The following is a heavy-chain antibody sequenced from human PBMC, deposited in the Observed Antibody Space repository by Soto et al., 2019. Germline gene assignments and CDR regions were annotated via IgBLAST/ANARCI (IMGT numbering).Heavy chain of an antibody. D-gene: IGHD1-26*01. CDR2: ISAYNYNT. V-gene: IGHV1-18*01. CDR1: GYTFTSYG. Sequence: QVQLVQSGAEVKKPGASVKVSCKASGYTFTSYGLSWVRQAPGQGLEWMGRISAYNYNTNYAQKLQGRVTMTTDTSRSPVYMELRSLRSDDTAVYYCARVVGARGRWFDHWGQGTLVTVSS. J-gene: IGHJ5*02. CDR3: ARVVGARGRWFDH.